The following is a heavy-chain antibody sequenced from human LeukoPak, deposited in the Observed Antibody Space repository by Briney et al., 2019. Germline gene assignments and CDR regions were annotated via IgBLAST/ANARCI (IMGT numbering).Heavy chain of an antibody. CDR2: ISAYNGNT. Sequence: GASVKVSCKASGYTFTSYGISWVRQAPGQGLEWMGWISAYNGNTNYAQKLQGRVTMTRDTSTSTVYMELSSLRSEDTAVYYCARAFIVGAVYYFDYWGQGTLVTVSS. D-gene: IGHD1-26*01. J-gene: IGHJ4*02. CDR1: GYTFTSYG. CDR3: ARAFIVGAVYYFDY. V-gene: IGHV1-18*01.